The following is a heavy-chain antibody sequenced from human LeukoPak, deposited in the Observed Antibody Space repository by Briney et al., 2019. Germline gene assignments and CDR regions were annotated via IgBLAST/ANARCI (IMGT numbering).Heavy chain of an antibody. CDR2: IYYSGST. Sequence: SETLSLTCTVSGGSISSYYWSWLRQPPGKGLEWIGYIYYSGSTNYNPSLKSRVTISVDTSKNQFSLKLSSVTAADTAVYYCARERRYSGYEKALDYWGQGTLVTVSS. V-gene: IGHV4-59*01. J-gene: IGHJ4*02. CDR1: GGSISSYY. CDR3: ARERRYSGYEKALDY. D-gene: IGHD5-12*01.